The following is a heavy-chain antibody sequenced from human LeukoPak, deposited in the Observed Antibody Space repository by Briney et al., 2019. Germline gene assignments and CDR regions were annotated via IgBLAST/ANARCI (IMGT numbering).Heavy chain of an antibody. D-gene: IGHD3-10*01. Sequence: GGSLRLSCEASGFTFRNYYISWFRQAPGKGLEWVSWISADGNIIRYADSVKGRFIISRDNAKNSLYLQMNSLRAEDTAVYYCARVSSKATVRGLITKKNYYYYYMDVWGKGTTVTISS. CDR2: ISADGNII. J-gene: IGHJ6*03. CDR3: ARVSSKATVRGLITKKNYYYYYMDV. V-gene: IGHV3-11*04. CDR1: GFTFRNYY.